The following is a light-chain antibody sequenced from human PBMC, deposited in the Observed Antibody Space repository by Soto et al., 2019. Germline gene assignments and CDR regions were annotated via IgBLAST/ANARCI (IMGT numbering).Light chain of an antibody. CDR2: GAS. CDR1: QSVRST. J-gene: IGKJ4*01. Sequence: EIVMTQSTATLSVSPGERATLSCRASQSVRSTLVWYQQNPGQAPRLLIYGASTRATGIPVRFSGSGSRSDFTLTIIRLQSEGCAVYYCQQYDTWPSLTFGGGTKVEIK. CDR3: QQYDTWPSLT. V-gene: IGKV3-15*01.